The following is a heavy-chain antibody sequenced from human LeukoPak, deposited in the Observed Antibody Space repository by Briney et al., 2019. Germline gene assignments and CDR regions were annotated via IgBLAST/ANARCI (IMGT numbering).Heavy chain of an antibody. J-gene: IGHJ4*02. D-gene: IGHD1-26*01. V-gene: IGHV3-30*14. CDR2: ISHDGSNK. Sequence: GRSLRLSCAASGFTFSSYAMHWVRQAPGKGLEWVAVISHDGSNKYYADSVKGRFIISRDNSKNTLYLQMNSLRAEDTAVYYCAREHRIRGSYDYWGQGTLVTVSS. CDR3: AREHRIRGSYDY. CDR1: GFTFSSYA.